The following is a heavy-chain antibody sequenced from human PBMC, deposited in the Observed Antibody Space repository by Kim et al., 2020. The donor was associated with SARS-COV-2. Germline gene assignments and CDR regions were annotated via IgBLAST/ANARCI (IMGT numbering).Heavy chain of an antibody. CDR3: ARDPHRVVRGVMDY. D-gene: IGHD3-10*01. J-gene: IGHJ4*02. CDR2: IWYDGSNK. V-gene: IGHV3-33*08. CDR1: GFTFSSYG. Sequence: GGSLRLSCAASGFTFSSYGMHWVRQAPGKGLEWVAVIWYDGSNKYYADSVKGRFTISRDNSKNTLYLQMNSLRAEDTAVYYCARDPHRVVRGVMDYWGQGTLVTVSS.